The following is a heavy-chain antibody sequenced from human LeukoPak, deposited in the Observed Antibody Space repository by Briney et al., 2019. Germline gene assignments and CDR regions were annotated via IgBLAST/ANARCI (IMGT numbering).Heavy chain of an antibody. V-gene: IGHV1-2*02. CDR2: INPSSGGT. CDR3: ARAPGRSVTAPVPD. J-gene: IGHJ4*02. CDR1: GYTFTAYY. D-gene: IGHD4-17*01. Sequence: GASVKVSCKASGYTFTAYYIHWVRQAPGQGLEWMGWINPSSGGTSCPQKFQGRVTMTRDTSISTVYMEMISLRSDDTAIFYCARAPGRSVTAPVPDWGQGTLVTVSS.